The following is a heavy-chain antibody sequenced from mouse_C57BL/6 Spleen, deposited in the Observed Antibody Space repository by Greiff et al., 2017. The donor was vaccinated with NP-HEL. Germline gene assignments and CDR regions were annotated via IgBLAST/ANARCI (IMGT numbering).Heavy chain of an antibody. CDR3: ARRGNRGNFDY. V-gene: IGHV1-50*01. Sequence: QVQLQQSGAELVKPGASVKLSCKASGYTFTSYWMQWVKQRPGQGLEWIGEIDPSDSYTNYNQKFKGKATLTVDTSSSTAYMQLSSLTSEDSAVYYCARRGNRGNFDYWGQGTTLTVSS. CDR2: IDPSDSYT. CDR1: GYTFTSYW. J-gene: IGHJ2*01. D-gene: IGHD2-1*01.